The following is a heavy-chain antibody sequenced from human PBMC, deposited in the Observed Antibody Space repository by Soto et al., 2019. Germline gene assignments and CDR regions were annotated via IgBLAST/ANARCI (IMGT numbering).Heavy chain of an antibody. Sequence: HPGGSLRLSCAASGFTFSSYGMHWVRQAPGKGLEWVAVIWYDGSNKYYADSVKGRFAISRDNSKNTLYLQMNSLRAEDTAVYYCAREYIAAAGTELILYYYYYMDVWGKGTTVTVSS. CDR2: IWYDGSNK. V-gene: IGHV3-33*01. CDR1: GFTFSSYG. J-gene: IGHJ6*03. CDR3: AREYIAAAGTELILYYYYYMDV. D-gene: IGHD6-13*01.